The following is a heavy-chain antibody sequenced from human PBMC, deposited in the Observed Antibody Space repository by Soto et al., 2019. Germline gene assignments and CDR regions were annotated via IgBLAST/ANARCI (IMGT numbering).Heavy chain of an antibody. CDR1: GGSISSGGYS. CDR3: ARAYDSSGYNPGY. CDR2: IYHSGST. Sequence: PSETLSLTCAVSGGSISSGGYSWSWIRQPPGKGLEWIGYIYHSGSTYYNPSLKSRVTISVDRSKNQFSLKLSSVTAADTAVYYCARAYDSSGYNPGYWGQGTLVTVS. D-gene: IGHD3-22*01. V-gene: IGHV4-30-2*01. J-gene: IGHJ4*02.